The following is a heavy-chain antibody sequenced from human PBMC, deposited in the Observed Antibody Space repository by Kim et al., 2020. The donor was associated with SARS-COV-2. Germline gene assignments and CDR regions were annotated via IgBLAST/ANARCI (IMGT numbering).Heavy chain of an antibody. CDR1: GGSISSYY. Sequence: SETLSLTCTVSGGSISSYYWSWIRQPPGKGLEWIGYIYYSGSTNYNPSLKSRVTKSVDTSKNQFSLKLSSVTAADTAVYYCARGSDSSSWYVSQNYYYYGMDVWGQGTTVTVSS. V-gene: IGHV4-59*01. J-gene: IGHJ6*02. CDR2: IYYSGST. D-gene: IGHD6-13*01. CDR3: ARGSDSSSWYVSQNYYYYGMDV.